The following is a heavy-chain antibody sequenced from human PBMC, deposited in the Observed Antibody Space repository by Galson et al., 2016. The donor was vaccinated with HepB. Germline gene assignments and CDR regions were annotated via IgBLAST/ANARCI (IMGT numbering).Heavy chain of an antibody. CDR3: AKSGFFGELDK. J-gene: IGHJ4*02. D-gene: IGHD3-10*01. CDR1: AGPFKNYA. V-gene: IGHV3-23*01. CDR2: ISGSGGRT. Sequence: SLRLSCAVSAGPFKNYAMNWVRQAPGKGLEWVAAISGSGGRTSYEGSVRGRFTISRDNSKNTLFLRMNSVGVEDTAVYFCAKSGFFGELDKWGQGTGVVVSS.